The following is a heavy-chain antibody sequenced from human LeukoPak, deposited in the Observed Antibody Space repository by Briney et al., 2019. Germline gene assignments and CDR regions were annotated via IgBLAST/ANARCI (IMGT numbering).Heavy chain of an antibody. J-gene: IGHJ4*02. CDR2: INQDGSEK. CDR3: ARTRLSCDC. Sequence: GGSLRLSRAASGFTLRSYWMTWVRQAPGKGLEWVASINQDGSEKNYVDSVKGRFTISRDNAENSLYLQMNRLRDEDTAVYYCARTRLSCDCWGPGTLVTVSS. CDR1: GFTLRSYW. V-gene: IGHV3-7*01.